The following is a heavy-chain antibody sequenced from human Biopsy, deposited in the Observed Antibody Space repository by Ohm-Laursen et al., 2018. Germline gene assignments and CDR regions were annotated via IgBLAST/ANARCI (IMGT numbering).Heavy chain of an antibody. D-gene: IGHD2/OR15-2a*01. Sequence: TLSLTCSVSGGSISSDFWSWIRQTPGKGLEWIGYIYYSGSTNYNPSLKSRVTISVDTSKNQFSLRLNSVTAADTAVYYCARATNSTGWPYYYFYGMDVWGQGTTVTVSS. CDR1: GGSISSDF. V-gene: IGHV4-59*01. CDR2: IYYSGST. J-gene: IGHJ6*02. CDR3: ARATNSTGWPYYYFYGMDV.